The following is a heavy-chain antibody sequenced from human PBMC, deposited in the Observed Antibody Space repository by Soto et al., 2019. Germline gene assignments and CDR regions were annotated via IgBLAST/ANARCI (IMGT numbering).Heavy chain of an antibody. CDR3: ARVGMAAAGTYYYYGMDV. CDR1: GGTFSSYA. V-gene: IGHV1-69*01. CDR2: IIPIFGTA. Sequence: QVQLVQSGAEVKKPGSSVKVSCKASGGTFSSYAISWVRQAPGQGLEWMGGIIPIFGTANYAQKFQGRVTITADESTXXXXXXLSSLRSEDTAVYYCARVGMAAAGTYYYYGMDVWGQGTTVTVSS. D-gene: IGHD6-13*01. J-gene: IGHJ6*02.